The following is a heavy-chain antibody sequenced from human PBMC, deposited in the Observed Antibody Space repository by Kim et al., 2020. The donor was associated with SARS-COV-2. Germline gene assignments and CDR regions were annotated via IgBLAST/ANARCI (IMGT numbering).Heavy chain of an antibody. D-gene: IGHD6-19*01. J-gene: IGHJ4*02. CDR2: IRDSGSST. Sequence: GGSLRLSCAASEFTFSSYAMSWVRQAPGKGLEWVSAIRDSGSSTYYADSVKGRFTISRDNSKNTLYLQMNSLRVEDTAVYYCARVPTGAVAGTRRGLDYWGQGTLVTVSS. V-gene: IGHV3-23*01. CDR1: EFTFSSYA. CDR3: ARVPTGAVAGTRRGLDY.